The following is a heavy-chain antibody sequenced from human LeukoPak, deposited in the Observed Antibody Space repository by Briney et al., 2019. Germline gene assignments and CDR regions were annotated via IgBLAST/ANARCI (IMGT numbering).Heavy chain of an antibody. V-gene: IGHV1-18*04. CDR3: ARGPAAGTFEY. CDR2: ISTYNGNT. Sequence: ASVTVSCKASGYTFTGYYMHWVRQAPGQGLEWMGWISTYNGNTNHAQNLQGRVTMTTDTTTSTAYMELRSLRSDDTALYYCARGPAAGTFEYWGRGTLVTVSS. CDR1: GYTFTGYY. J-gene: IGHJ4*02. D-gene: IGHD6-13*01.